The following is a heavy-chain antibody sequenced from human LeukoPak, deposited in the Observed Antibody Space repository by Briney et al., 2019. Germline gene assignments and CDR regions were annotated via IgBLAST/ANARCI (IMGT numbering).Heavy chain of an antibody. V-gene: IGHV3-23*01. D-gene: IGHD3-16*01. CDR3: AKGLRTGVGPYRGYHYYMDV. CDR2: INDIGAGT. J-gene: IGHJ6*03. CDR1: GFTFRSFA. Sequence: GGSLRLSCAASGFTFRSFAMSWVRQAPGKGLKWVSTINDIGAGTYYADSVNGRFTVSRDNSYNTVSLQMNSLRDEDTGVYYCAKGLRTGVGPYRGYHYYMDVWGRGATVTVSS.